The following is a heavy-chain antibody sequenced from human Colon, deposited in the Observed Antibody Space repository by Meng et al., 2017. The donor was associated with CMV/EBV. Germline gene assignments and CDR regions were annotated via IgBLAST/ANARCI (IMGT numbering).Heavy chain of an antibody. D-gene: IGHD3-9*01. Sequence: ISSGNYYWNWIRQPPGKGLEWIGHIYYSGSTYHNPSLKSRVTISVDTSTNHFSLKLTSVTAADTAVYYCARIAYYDIVTGYPYFDYWGQGTLVTVSS. CDR2: IYYSGST. V-gene: IGHV4-30-4*01. CDR1: ISSGNYY. CDR3: ARIAYYDIVTGYPYFDY. J-gene: IGHJ4*02.